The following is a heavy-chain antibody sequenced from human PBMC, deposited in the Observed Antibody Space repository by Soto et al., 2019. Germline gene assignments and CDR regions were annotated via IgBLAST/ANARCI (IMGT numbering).Heavy chain of an antibody. CDR2: TNTGDGST. D-gene: IGHD3-10*02. Sequence: QVQLVQSGAEVRKTGASVKVSCKATGYSLTSYYMHWVRRAPGQGLEWMGITNTGDGSTNYAPKFQGRLTMTNDTSTSTVYMEMSSLRSEDTAMYYCARSYVTSRPIDFWGQGTLVTVSS. CDR3: ARSYVTSRPIDF. CDR1: GYSLTSYY. V-gene: IGHV1-46*01. J-gene: IGHJ4*02.